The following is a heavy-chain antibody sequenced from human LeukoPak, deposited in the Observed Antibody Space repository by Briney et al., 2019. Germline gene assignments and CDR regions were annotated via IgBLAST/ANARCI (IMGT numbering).Heavy chain of an antibody. CDR2: ISGSGGST. D-gene: IGHD3-22*01. J-gene: IGHJ4*02. Sequence: GGSLRLSCAASGFTFSSYAMSWVRQAPGKGLEWVSAISGSGGSTYYADSVKGRFTISRDNSKNTLYLQMNSLRAEDTAVYYCAKDQAKYYYDSSGLWDYWGQGTLVTVSS. CDR1: GFTFSSYA. CDR3: AKDQAKYYYDSSGLWDY. V-gene: IGHV3-23*01.